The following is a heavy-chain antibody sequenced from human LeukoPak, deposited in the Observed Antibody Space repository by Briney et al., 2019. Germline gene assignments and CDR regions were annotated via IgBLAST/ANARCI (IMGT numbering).Heavy chain of an antibody. Sequence: SETLSLTCTVSGYSISSGYYWGWIRQPPGKGLEWIGSIYHSGSTYYNPSLKSRVTISVDTSKNQFSLKLSSVTAADTAVYYCARGYYGSGSYMYYFDYWGQGTLVTVSS. D-gene: IGHD3-10*01. CDR3: ARGYYGSGSYMYYFDY. CDR1: GYSISSGYY. CDR2: IYHSGST. V-gene: IGHV4-38-2*02. J-gene: IGHJ4*02.